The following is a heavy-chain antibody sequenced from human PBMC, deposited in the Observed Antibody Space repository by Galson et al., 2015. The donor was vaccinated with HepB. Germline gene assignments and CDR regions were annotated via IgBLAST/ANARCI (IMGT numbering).Heavy chain of an antibody. CDR2: ISSSSSTI. J-gene: IGHJ6*02. CDR1: GFTFSSYS. V-gene: IGHV3-48*04. CDR3: ASIFGVIIDYYYYGMDV. D-gene: IGHD3-3*01. Sequence: SLRLSCAASGFTFSSYSMNWVRQAPGKGLEWVSYISSSSSTIYYADSVKGRFTISRDNAKNSLYLQMNSLRAEDTAVYYCASIFGVIIDYYYYGMDVWGQGTTVTVSS.